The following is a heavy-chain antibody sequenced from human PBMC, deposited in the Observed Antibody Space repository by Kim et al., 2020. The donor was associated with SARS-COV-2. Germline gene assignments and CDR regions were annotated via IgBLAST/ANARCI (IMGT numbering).Heavy chain of an antibody. CDR3: AMAPSAKNGWDLTPIDY. J-gene: IGHJ4*02. D-gene: IGHD1-26*01. CDR1: GDSVSSNSAA. V-gene: IGHV6-1*01. CDR2: TYYRSKWYN. Sequence: SQTLSLTCAISGDSVSSNSAAWNWIRQSPSRGLEWLGRTYYRSKWYNDYAVSVKSRITINPDTSKNQFSLQLNSVTPEDTAVYYCAMAPSAKNGWDLTPIDYWGQGTLVTVSS.